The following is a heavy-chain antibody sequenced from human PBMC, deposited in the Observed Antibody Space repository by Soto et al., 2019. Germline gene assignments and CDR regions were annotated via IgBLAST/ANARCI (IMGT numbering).Heavy chain of an antibody. CDR2: IYYSGST. D-gene: IGHD5-18*01. J-gene: IGHJ3*02. CDR3: ARNAVDTAMAYAFDI. V-gene: IGHV4-39*07. Sequence: SETLSLTCTVSGGSISSSSYYWGWIRQPPGKGLEWIGSIYYSGSTYYNPSLKSRVTISVDTSKNQFSLKLSSVTAADTAVYYCARNAVDTAMAYAFDIWGQGTMVTVSS. CDR1: GGSISSSSYY.